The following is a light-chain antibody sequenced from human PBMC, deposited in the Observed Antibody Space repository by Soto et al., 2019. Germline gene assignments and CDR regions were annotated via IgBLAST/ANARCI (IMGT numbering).Light chain of an antibody. V-gene: IGKV1-5*01. CDR1: QTISSW. Sequence: DIQMTQSPSTLSESVGDRVTITCRASQTISSWLAWYQQKPGKAPKLLIYDASTLESGVPSRFSGSGSGTEFTLTISSLQPDDFATYYCQQYDSLPLTFGGGTKVEIK. CDR2: DAS. CDR3: QQYDSLPLT. J-gene: IGKJ4*01.